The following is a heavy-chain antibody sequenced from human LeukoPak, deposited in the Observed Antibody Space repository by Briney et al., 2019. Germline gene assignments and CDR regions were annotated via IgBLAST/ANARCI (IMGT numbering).Heavy chain of an antibody. Sequence: SETLSLTCAVYGGSITGYYWSWIRQPPGKGLEWVGEIHYTGATSYNPSLKSRVTISVDTSKNQFSLKLSSVTAADTAVYYCATSAHYYGSGSYYALDYWGQGTLVTVSS. CDR2: IHYTGAT. CDR1: GGSITGYY. D-gene: IGHD3-10*01. CDR3: ATSAHYYGSGSYYALDY. V-gene: IGHV4-34*01. J-gene: IGHJ4*02.